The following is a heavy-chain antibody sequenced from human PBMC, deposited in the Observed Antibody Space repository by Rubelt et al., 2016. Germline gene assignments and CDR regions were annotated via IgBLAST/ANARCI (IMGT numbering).Heavy chain of an antibody. V-gene: IGHV4-30-2*01. D-gene: IGHD5-18*01. CDR3: ARGNTALVTLNY. J-gene: IGHJ4*02. CDR1: GGSVNSVGYS. CDR2: IFHSGTA. Sequence: QLQLQESGSGLVKTSQTLSLTCAVSGGSVNSVGYSWRWIRQPPGKCLEWIGYIFHSGTASYNPSLEGRVPISLDTSKNQVTLKLNSVTAADTAVYYCARGNTALVTLNYWGQGTLVTVSS.